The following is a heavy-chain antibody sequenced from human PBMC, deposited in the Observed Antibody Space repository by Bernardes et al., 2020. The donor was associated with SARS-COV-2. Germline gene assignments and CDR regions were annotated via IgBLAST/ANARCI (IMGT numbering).Heavy chain of an antibody. CDR3: ARATTDYYYSAMDV. J-gene: IGHJ6*02. D-gene: IGHD4-17*01. CDR1: GFTFSTFD. V-gene: IGHV3-13*01. Sequence: GQPLRVSGAASGFTFSTFDMHWVRQVTGKGLEWVSNICTSRDTNYANSVKGRFTTSRENAKNCLYLQMNSLRAADTAVYYCARATTDYYYSAMDVWGQGTTVTVSS. CDR2: ICTSRDT.